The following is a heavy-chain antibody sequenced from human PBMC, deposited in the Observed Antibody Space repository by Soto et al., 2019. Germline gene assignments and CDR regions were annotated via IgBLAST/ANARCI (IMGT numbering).Heavy chain of an antibody. V-gene: IGHV3-30*18. D-gene: IGHD6-19*01. CDR1: GFTFSSYG. CDR2: ISYDGSNK. J-gene: IGHJ6*02. Sequence: PGGSLRLSCAASGFTFSSYGMHWVRQAPGKGLEWVAVISYDGSNKYYADSVKGRFTISRDNSKNTLYLQMNSLRAEDTAVYYCAKDHRRRSSGWWYYYGMDVWGQGTTVTVSS. CDR3: AKDHRRRSSGWWYYYGMDV.